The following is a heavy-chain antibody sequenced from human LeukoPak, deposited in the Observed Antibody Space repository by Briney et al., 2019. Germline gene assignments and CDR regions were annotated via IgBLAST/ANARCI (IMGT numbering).Heavy chain of an antibody. Sequence: RASVKVSCKASGGTFSSYAISWVRQAPGQGLEWMGRIIPIFGIANYAQKFQGRVTITADKSTSTAYMELSSLRSEDTAVYYCAASDTAMVIPHYYYYYGMDVWGQGTTVTVSS. CDR1: GGTFSSYA. J-gene: IGHJ6*02. CDR2: IIPIFGIA. D-gene: IGHD5-18*01. CDR3: AASDTAMVIPHYYYYYGMDV. V-gene: IGHV1-69*04.